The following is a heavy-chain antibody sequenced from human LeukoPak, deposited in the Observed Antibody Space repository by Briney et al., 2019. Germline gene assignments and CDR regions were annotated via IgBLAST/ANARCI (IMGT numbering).Heavy chain of an antibody. D-gene: IGHD6-13*01. CDR1: GYTFTGYY. Sequence: ASVKVSCKASGYTFTGYYMHWVRQAPGQGLEWMGWINPNSGGTNYAQKFQGRVTMTRDKSISTAYPQWSSLKASDTAMYYCARQQNGGFDPWGQGTLVTVSS. CDR3: ARQQNGGFDP. CDR2: INPNSGGT. V-gene: IGHV1-2*02. J-gene: IGHJ5*02.